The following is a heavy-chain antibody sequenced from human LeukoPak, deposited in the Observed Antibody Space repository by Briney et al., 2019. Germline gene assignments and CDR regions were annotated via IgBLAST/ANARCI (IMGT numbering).Heavy chain of an antibody. Sequence: ASVKVSCKASGHTFTSYYMHWVRQAPGQGLEWMGIINPSGGSTSYAQKFQGRVTMTRDTSTSTVYMELSSLRSEDTAVYYCARVGAVAGTRLWYFDLWGRGTLVTVSS. CDR2: INPSGGST. D-gene: IGHD6-19*01. CDR3: ARVGAVAGTRLWYFDL. CDR1: GHTFTSYY. V-gene: IGHV1-46*01. J-gene: IGHJ2*01.